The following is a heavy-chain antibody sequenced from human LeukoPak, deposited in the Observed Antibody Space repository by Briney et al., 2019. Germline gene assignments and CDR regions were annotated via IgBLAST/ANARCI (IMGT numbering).Heavy chain of an antibody. CDR2: IKQDGSEK. Sequence: QPGGSLRLSCAASGFTFSSYWMSWVRQAPGKGLEWVANIKQDGSEKYYVDSVKGRFTISRDNAKNSLYLQMNSLRAEDTAVYYSARSGYDSSGYHDAFDIWGQGTMVTVSS. D-gene: IGHD3-22*01. J-gene: IGHJ3*02. V-gene: IGHV3-7*01. CDR3: ARSGYDSSGYHDAFDI. CDR1: GFTFSSYW.